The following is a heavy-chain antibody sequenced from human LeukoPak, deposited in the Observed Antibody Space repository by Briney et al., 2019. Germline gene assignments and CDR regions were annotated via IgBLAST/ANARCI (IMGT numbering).Heavy chain of an antibody. CDR1: GYSISSGYY. CDR2: IYHSGST. V-gene: IGHV4-38-2*02. D-gene: IGHD1-26*01. J-gene: IGHJ4*02. Sequence: SETLSLTCTVPGYSISSGYYWGWIRQPPGKGLEWIGSIYHSGSTYYNPSLKSRVTISVDTSKNQFSLKLSSVTAADTAVYYCASVGASIDYWGQGTLVTVSS. CDR3: ASVGASIDY.